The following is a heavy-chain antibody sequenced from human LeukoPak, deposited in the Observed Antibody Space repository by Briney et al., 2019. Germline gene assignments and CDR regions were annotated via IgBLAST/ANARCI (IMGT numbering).Heavy chain of an antibody. D-gene: IGHD6-13*01. CDR2: INHSGST. Sequence: GSLRLSCTASGFTFSSYWMSWVRQAPGKGLEWIGEINHSGSTNYNPSLKSRVTISVDTSKNQFSLKLSSVTAADTAVYYCASLGYSSSWYFYYYYGMDVWGQGTTVTVSS. CDR1: GFTFSSYW. V-gene: IGHV4-34*01. J-gene: IGHJ6*02. CDR3: ASLGYSSSWYFYYYYGMDV.